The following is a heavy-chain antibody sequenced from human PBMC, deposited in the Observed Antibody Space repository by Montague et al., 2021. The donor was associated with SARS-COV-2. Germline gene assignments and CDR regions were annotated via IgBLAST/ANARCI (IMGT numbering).Heavy chain of an antibody. D-gene: IGHD3-3*01. V-gene: IGHV4-59*01. CDR2: IYYSGST. J-gene: IGHJ4*02. Sequence: SETLSPTRTVSGGSISSYYWSWIRQPPGKGLEWIGYIYYSGSTNYNPSLKSRVTISVDTSKNQFSLKLSSVTAADTAVYYCARAPVAHITIFGVVTSFDYWGQGTLVTVSS. CDR1: GGSISSYY. CDR3: ARAPVAHITIFGVVTSFDY.